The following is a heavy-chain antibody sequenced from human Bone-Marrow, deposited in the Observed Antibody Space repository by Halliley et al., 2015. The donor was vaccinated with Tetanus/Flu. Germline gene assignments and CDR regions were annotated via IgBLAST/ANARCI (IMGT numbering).Heavy chain of an antibody. CDR3: ARDLWFGELLSH. D-gene: IGHD3-10*01. Sequence: LGWVSSISASSNYIYYADSVEGRFTISRDNAKDTLFLQMDNVRDDDTGVYYCARDLWFGELLSHWGQGTLVTVSS. J-gene: IGHJ4*02. CDR2: ISASSNYI. V-gene: IGHV3-21*01.